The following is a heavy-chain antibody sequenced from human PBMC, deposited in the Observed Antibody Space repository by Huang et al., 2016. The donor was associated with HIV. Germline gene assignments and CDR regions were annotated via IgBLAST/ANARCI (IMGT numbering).Heavy chain of an antibody. V-gene: IGHV1-8*03. CDR2: MNPKSGNT. CDR3: ARARGYLYDSTGYYSRYYFDS. CDR1: GFTFSNYD. J-gene: IGHJ4*02. Sequence: QVQLVQSGAEVKKPGASVKVSCKASGFTFSNYDFNWVRQASGQGRGWMGWMNPKSGNTGYAQKCQGRGTITRNTSISTAYMELRSLRSEDTAVYYCARARGYLYDSTGYYSRYYFDSWGQGTLVTVSS. D-gene: IGHD3-22*01.